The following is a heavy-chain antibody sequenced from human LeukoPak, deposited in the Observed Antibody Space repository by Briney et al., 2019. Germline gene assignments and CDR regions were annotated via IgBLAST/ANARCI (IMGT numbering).Heavy chain of an antibody. V-gene: IGHV4-31*03. CDR1: GGSISSGGYY. D-gene: IGHD3-10*01. J-gene: IGHJ3*02. Sequence: PSETLSLTCTVSGGSISSGGYYWSWIRQHPGKGLEWIGYIYYSGSTYYNPSLKSRVTISVDTSKNQFSLKLSSVTAADTAVYYCAREITSDAFDIWGQGTMVTVSS. CDR3: AREITSDAFDI. CDR2: IYYSGST.